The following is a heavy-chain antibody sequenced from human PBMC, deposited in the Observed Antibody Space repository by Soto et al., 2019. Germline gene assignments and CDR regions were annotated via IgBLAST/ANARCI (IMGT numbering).Heavy chain of an antibody. CDR3: ASTTTLVVVLGMDV. D-gene: IGHD2-21*01. CDR1: GFTFSSYE. Sequence: EVQLVESGGGLVQPGGSLRLSCAASGFTFSSYEMNWVRQAPGKGLEWVSYISSSGSTIYYADSVKGRFTISRDNAKNSLYLQMNSLGAEDTAVYYCASTTTLVVVLGMDVWGQGTTVTVSS. V-gene: IGHV3-48*03. CDR2: ISSSGSTI. J-gene: IGHJ6*02.